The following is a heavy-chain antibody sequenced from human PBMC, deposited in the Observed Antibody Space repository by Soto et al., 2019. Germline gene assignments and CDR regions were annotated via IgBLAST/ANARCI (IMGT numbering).Heavy chain of an antibody. D-gene: IGHD6-6*01. V-gene: IGHV3-30*18. Sequence: QVQLVESGGGVVQPGRSLRLSCAASGFTFSSYGMHWVRQAPGKGLEWVAVISYDGSNKYYADSVKGRFTISRDNSKNTLYLQMNSLRPEDTAVYCCAKDVIAARNYYYYGMDVWGQGTTVTVSS. J-gene: IGHJ6*02. CDR1: GFTFSSYG. CDR3: AKDVIAARNYYYYGMDV. CDR2: ISYDGSNK.